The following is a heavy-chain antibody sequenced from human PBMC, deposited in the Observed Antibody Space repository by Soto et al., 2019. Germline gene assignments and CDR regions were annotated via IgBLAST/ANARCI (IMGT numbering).Heavy chain of an antibody. D-gene: IGHD2-21*02. J-gene: IGHJ4*02. CDR2: MNPNSGNT. V-gene: IGHV1-8*01. Sequence: APAKVSCKASRYTFTSYDINWVRQAAGQGPEWMGWMNPNSGNTGYAQKFQGRVTMTRNTSLTTAYMELSSLKSEDTAVYYCVREWTVTAWEDYFDYWGQGTPVTVSS. CDR3: VREWTVTAWEDYFDY. CDR1: RYTFTSYD.